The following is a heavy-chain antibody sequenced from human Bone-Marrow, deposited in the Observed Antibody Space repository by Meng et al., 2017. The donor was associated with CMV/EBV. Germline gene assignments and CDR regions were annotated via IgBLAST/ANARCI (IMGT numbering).Heavy chain of an antibody. J-gene: IGHJ6*02. V-gene: IGHV3-7*01. CDR3: ARDAGDHYYYYYGMDV. D-gene: IGHD6-13*01. Sequence: GGSLRLSCEASGLIFSRSWMTWVRQAPGKGLEWVANIEPDGSSFYYAGSVRGRFTISRDNAKKSLYLQMNSLRAEDTAVYYCARDAGDHYYYYYGMDVWGQGTTVTVSS. CDR2: IEPDGSSF. CDR1: GLIFSRSW.